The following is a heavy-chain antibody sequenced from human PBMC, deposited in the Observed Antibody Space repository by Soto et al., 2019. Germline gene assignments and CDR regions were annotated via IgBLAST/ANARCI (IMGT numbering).Heavy chain of an antibody. J-gene: IGHJ6*02. CDR1: GGSINTDHYH. D-gene: IGHD2-21*02. Sequence: QVQLQESGPGLVRPSQTLSLTCSVSGGSINTDHYHWTWIRQPPGKGLEWIGYIHYSGSGYYNPSLQSRLSMSIDTSKNMFSLKLSSMTAADTAVYFCVREDAGGDRDYYGLDVWGQGTTVIVS. CDR2: IHYSGSG. CDR3: VREDAGGDRDYYGLDV. V-gene: IGHV4-30-4*01.